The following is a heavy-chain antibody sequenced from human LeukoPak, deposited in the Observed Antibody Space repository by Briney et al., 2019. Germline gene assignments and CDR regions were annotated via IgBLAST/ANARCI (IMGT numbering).Heavy chain of an antibody. CDR1: GYTLTELS. J-gene: IGHJ4*02. V-gene: IGHV1-24*01. D-gene: IGHD3-22*01. CDR3: ATNSGGSSGYYYY. Sequence: TSVNVSCKVSGYTLTELSMHWVRQAPGKGLEWMGGFDLEDGETIYAQKFQGRVTMTEDPSTDTAYMELSSLRSEDTAVYYCATNSGGSSGYYYYWGQGTLVTVSS. CDR2: FDLEDGET.